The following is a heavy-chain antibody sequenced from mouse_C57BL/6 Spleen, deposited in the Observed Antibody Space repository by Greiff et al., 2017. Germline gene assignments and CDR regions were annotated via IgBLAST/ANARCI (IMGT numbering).Heavy chain of an antibody. V-gene: IGHV1-69*01. Sequence: QVQLQQPGAELVMPGASVKLSCKASGYTFTSYWMHWVKQRPGQGLEWIGEIDPSDSYTNYNQKFKGKSTLTVDKYSSTAYMQLSSLTSEDSAVYYCARYYYGSSYDLDYWGQGTTLTVSS. J-gene: IGHJ2*01. CDR3: ARYYYGSSYDLDY. CDR2: IDPSDSYT. D-gene: IGHD1-1*01. CDR1: GYTFTSYW.